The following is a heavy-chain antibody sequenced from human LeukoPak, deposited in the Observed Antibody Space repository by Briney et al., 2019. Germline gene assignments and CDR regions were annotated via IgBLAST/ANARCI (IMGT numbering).Heavy chain of an antibody. CDR1: GGSIRSYY. V-gene: IGHV4-59*12. J-gene: IGHJ4*02. CDR2: IDYSGST. Sequence: SETLSLTCTVSGGSIRSYYWSWIRQPPGKGLEWIGYIDYSGSTNYNPSLKSRVTISVDKSKNQFSLKLSSVTAADTAVYYCARLGPYSSSWYGRDYWGQGTLVTVSS. D-gene: IGHD6-13*01. CDR3: ARLGPYSSSWYGRDY.